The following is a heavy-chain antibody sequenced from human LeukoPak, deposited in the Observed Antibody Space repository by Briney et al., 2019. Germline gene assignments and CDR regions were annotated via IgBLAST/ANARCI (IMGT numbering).Heavy chain of an antibody. V-gene: IGHV1-69*13. CDR2: IIPIFGTA. CDR3: ARASLPFDWLLLLGY. Sequence: SVKVSCKASGGTFSSYAISWVRQAPGQGLEWMGGIIPIFGTANYAQKFQGRVTTTADESTSTAYMELSSLRSEDTAVYYCARASLPFDWLLLLGYRGQGTLVTVSS. D-gene: IGHD3-9*01. CDR1: GGTFSSYA. J-gene: IGHJ4*02.